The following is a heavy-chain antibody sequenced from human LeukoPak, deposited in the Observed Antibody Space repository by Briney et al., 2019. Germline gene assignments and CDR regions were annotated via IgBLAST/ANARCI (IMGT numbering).Heavy chain of an antibody. Sequence: PGRSLILSCAASGFIFSSYGMHWVRQAPGKGLEWVAVIWYDGSNKYYADSVKGRFTISRDNSKNTLYLQMNSLRAEDTAVYYCASHGYSFDYWGQGTLVTVSS. CDR1: GFIFSSYG. CDR3: ASHGYSFDY. CDR2: IWYDGSNK. V-gene: IGHV3-33*01. D-gene: IGHD3-22*01. J-gene: IGHJ4*02.